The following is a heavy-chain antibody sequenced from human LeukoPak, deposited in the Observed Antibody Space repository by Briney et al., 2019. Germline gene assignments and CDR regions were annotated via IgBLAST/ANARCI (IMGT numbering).Heavy chain of an antibody. CDR2: FYSGGTT. V-gene: IGHV3-53*05. D-gene: IGHD4-17*01. CDR1: EFIVSSNY. J-gene: IGHJ4*02. Sequence: GGSLRLSCIASEFIVSSNYNSWIRQAPGKGLEWISAFYSGGTTYYADSVKGRFSISTDNSKNTVYLQMNSLRADDTAVYYCVGHTTRITIFVYWGQGTLVTVSA. CDR3: VGHTTRITIFVY.